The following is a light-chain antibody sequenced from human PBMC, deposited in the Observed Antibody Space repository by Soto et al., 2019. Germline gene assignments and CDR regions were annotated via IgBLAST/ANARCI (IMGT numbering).Light chain of an antibody. Sequence: SVSPGERATLSCRASQSVSSNVAWYQQKPGQAPRLLIYGASSRATGIPDRFSGSGSGTDLTLTISRLEPEDFAVYYCQQYGSSRWTFGQGTKVDI. V-gene: IGKV3-20*01. CDR1: QSVSSN. CDR3: QQYGSSRWT. J-gene: IGKJ1*01. CDR2: GAS.